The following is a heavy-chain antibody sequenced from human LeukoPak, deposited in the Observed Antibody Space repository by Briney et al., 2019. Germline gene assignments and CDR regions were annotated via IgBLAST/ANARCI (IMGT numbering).Heavy chain of an antibody. CDR1: GFTVNNNC. J-gene: IGHJ4*02. Sequence: GGSLRLSCAASGFTVNNNCLNWVRQAPGKGLEWVSSISSSSSYIYYADSVKGRFTISRDNAKNSLYLQMNSLRAEDTAVYYCASNTKGYWGQGTLVTVSS. V-gene: IGHV3-21*01. CDR3: ASNTKGY. CDR2: ISSSSSYI. D-gene: IGHD2-2*01.